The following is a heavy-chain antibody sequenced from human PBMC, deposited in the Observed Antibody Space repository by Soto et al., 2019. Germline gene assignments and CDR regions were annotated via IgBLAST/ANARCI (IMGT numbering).Heavy chain of an antibody. CDR1: GGSISSSSYY. V-gene: IGHV4-39*01. CDR2: IYYSGST. CDR3: ARSGELLVYYYYYYGMDV. Sequence: SEPLSLTCTVSGGSISSSSYYWGWIRQPPGKGLEWIGSIYYSGSTYYNPSLKSRVTISVDTSKNQFSLKLSSVTAADTAVYYCARSGELLVYYYYYYGMDVWGQGTTVT. D-gene: IGHD1-26*01. J-gene: IGHJ6*02.